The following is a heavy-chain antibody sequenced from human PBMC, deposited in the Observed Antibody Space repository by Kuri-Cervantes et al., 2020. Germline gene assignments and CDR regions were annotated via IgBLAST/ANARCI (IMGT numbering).Heavy chain of an antibody. CDR3: ARVPQYYDILTGYLTYYYYYYGMDV. CDR2: INPNSGGT. V-gene: IGHV1-2*02. D-gene: IGHD3-9*01. J-gene: IGHJ6*02. CDR1: GYTFTGYY. Sequence: ASVKVSCKASGYTFTGYYMHWVRQAPGQGLEWMGWINPNSGGTNYAQKFQGRVTMTRDTSISTAYMELSRLRSDDTAVYYCARVPQYYDILTGYLTYYYYYYGMDVWGQGTTVTVSS.